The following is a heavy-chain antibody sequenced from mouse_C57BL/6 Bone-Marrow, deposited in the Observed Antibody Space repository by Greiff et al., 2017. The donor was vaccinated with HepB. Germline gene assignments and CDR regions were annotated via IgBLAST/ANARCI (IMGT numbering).Heavy chain of an antibody. J-gene: IGHJ3*01. CDR2: IWSGGST. CDR3: ARFYYYGSSRAWFAY. CDR1: GFSLTSYG. D-gene: IGHD1-1*01. V-gene: IGHV2-2*01. Sequence: VMLVESGPGLVQPSQSLSITCTVSGFSLTSYGVHWVRQSPGKGLEWLGVIWSGGSTDYNAAFISRLSISKDNSKSQVFFKMNSLQADDTAIYYCARFYYYGSSRAWFAYWGQGTLVTVSA.